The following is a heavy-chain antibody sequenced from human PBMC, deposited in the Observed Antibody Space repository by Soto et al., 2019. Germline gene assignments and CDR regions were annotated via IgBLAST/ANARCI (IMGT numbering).Heavy chain of an antibody. V-gene: IGHV4-31*03. CDR3: ARVQGWELLSSFS. D-gene: IGHD1-26*01. Sequence: QVQLQESGPGLVKPSQTLSLTCTVSGGSISSGGYYWSWIRQHPGKGLEWIRYIYYSGSTYYNPSLKSRATISVDTSKNQFSLNLSSVTAEDTAVYYCARVQGWELLSSFSWGQGTLVTVSS. CDR2: IYYSGST. J-gene: IGHJ5*02. CDR1: GGSISSGGYY.